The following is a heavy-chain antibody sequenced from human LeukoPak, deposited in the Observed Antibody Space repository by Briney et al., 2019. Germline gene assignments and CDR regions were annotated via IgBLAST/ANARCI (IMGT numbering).Heavy chain of an antibody. CDR3: ARDLSFSPDH. CDR2: VSPDGNLA. CDR1: GFTLSSSW. J-gene: IGHJ4*02. V-gene: IGHV3-74*01. Sequence: PGGSLRLSCAGSGFTLSSSWMHWVRQAPGKGPVWVAHVSPDGNLANYADSVKGRFIISRDNAKNTLFPQMNSLRAEDTAVYYCARDLSFSPDHWGQGTLVTVSS.